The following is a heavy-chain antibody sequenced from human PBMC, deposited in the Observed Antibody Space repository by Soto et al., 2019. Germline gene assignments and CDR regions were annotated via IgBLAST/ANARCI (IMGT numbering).Heavy chain of an antibody. CDR2: MNPNSGNT. J-gene: IGHJ6*02. Sequence: ASVKVSCKASGYTFTSYDINWVRQASGQGLEWMGWMNPNSGNTGYAQKFQGRVTMTRNTSISTAYMELSSLRSEDTAVYYCARAVAGTYYYYGMDVWGQGTLVTVSS. V-gene: IGHV1-8*01. CDR1: GYTFTSYD. CDR3: ARAVAGTYYYYGMDV. D-gene: IGHD6-19*01.